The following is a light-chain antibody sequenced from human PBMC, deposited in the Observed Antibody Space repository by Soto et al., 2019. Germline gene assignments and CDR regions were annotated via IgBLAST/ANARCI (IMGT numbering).Light chain of an antibody. CDR3: CSYAGSSTLV. CDR1: SSDVGSYNL. Sequence: QSALTQPASVSGSPGQSITISCTGTSSDVGSYNLVSWYQQHTGKAPKLMIYDDTKRPSGVSNRFSGSKSGNTASLTISGLQAEGEADYYCCSYAGSSTLVVGGGTKVTVL. J-gene: IGLJ2*01. CDR2: DDT. V-gene: IGLV2-23*01.